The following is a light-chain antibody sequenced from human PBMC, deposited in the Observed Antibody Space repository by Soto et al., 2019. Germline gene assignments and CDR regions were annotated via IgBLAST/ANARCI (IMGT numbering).Light chain of an antibody. CDR1: SSDVGGYHY. CDR2: DVS. CDR3: CSYAGSYTFYV. Sequence: QSALTQPRSVSGSPGQSVTISCTGTSSDVGGYHYVSWYQQHPGKAPKLMIYDVSKRPSGVPDRLSGSKSGNTASLTISGLQAEDEADYYCCSYAGSYTFYVFGTGTKVTVL. V-gene: IGLV2-11*01. J-gene: IGLJ1*01.